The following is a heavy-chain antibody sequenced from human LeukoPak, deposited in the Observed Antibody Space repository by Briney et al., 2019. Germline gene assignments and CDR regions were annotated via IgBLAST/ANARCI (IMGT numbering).Heavy chain of an antibody. CDR3: ARASGSYSYYYYYMDV. CDR2: INPNSGGT. J-gene: IGHJ6*03. D-gene: IGHD1-26*01. V-gene: IGHV1-2*02. Sequence: GASVKVSCKASGYTFTGYYMHWVRQAPGQGLEWMGWINPNSGGTNYAQKFQGRVTITADESTSTAYMELSSLRSEDTAVYYCARASGSYSYYYYYMDVWGKGTTVTISS. CDR1: GYTFTGYY.